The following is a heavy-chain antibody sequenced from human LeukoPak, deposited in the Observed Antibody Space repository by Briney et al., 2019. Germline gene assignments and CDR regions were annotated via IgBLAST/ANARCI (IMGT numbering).Heavy chain of an antibody. CDR1: GFTFSVAA. Sequence: GGSLRLSCAASGFTFSVAAMTWVRQAPGKGLEWVSLIGASGESTYYADSVKGRFTISRDNSKNTLSLQMNCLRVEDTAMYFCAKDIQLSTWGLGTMVTVSS. D-gene: IGHD5-24*01. J-gene: IGHJ3*01. V-gene: IGHV3-23*01. CDR3: AKDIQLST. CDR2: IGASGEST.